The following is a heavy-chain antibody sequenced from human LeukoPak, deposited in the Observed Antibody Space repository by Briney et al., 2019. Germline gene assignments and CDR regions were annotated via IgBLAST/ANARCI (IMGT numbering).Heavy chain of an antibody. CDR2: IYYSGRT. Sequence: TSETLSLTCSVSGDSVSRSDSYWDWIRQPPGKGLEWIGTIYYSGRTYYSPSLKSRVTMSVDPSNNQFSLNLRSVTAADTALYYCARRHYYDGSGYLEWGQGTLLSVSS. CDR3: ARRHYYDGSGYLE. CDR1: GDSVSRSDSY. D-gene: IGHD3-22*01. V-gene: IGHV4-39*01. J-gene: IGHJ1*01.